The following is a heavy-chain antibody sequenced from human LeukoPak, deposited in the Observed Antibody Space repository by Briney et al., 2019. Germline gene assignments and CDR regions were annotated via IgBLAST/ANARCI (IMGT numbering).Heavy chain of an antibody. V-gene: IGHV4-59*12. J-gene: IGHJ4*02. CDR1: GGSTSSYY. D-gene: IGHD3-16*02. CDR3: ARVEKYYDYVWGSYRYTFFDY. CDR2: IYYSGST. Sequence: SETLSLTCTVSGGSTSSYYWSWIRQPPGKGLEWIGYIYYSGSTNYNPSLKSRVTISVDKSKNQFSLKLSSVTAAGTAVYYCARVEKYYDYVWGSYRYTFFDYWGQGTLVTVPS.